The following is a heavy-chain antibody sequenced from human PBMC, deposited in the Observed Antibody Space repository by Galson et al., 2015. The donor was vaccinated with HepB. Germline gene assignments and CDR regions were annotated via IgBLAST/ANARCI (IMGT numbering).Heavy chain of an antibody. CDR3: ARDYYGSGSYPYEAFDI. V-gene: IGHV3-53*04. CDR2: IYSGGTT. D-gene: IGHD3-10*01. Sequence: SRIYMSWVRQAPGKGLEWVSVIYSGGTTYYADSVKGRFTISRHNSKNTLYLQMNSLRAEDTAVYYCARDYYGSGSYPYEAFDIWGQGTMVTVSS. CDR1: SRIY. J-gene: IGHJ3*02.